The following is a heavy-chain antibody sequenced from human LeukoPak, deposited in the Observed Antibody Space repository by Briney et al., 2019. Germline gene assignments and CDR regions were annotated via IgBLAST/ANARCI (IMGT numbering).Heavy chain of an antibody. Sequence: GGSLRLSCAASGFTLSRYEMNWVRQAPGKGLEWVSCIRSSGDTIYYADSVRGRFTISRDNAKNSLYLQMNSLRAEDTAVYYCASPPMSSSGYYFEYWGQGTLVTVSS. CDR1: GFTLSRYE. CDR2: IRSSGDTI. CDR3: ASPPMSSSGYYFEY. J-gene: IGHJ4*02. V-gene: IGHV3-48*03. D-gene: IGHD6-6*01.